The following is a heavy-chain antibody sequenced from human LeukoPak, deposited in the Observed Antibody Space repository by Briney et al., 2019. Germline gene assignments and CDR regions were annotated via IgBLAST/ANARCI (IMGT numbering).Heavy chain of an antibody. D-gene: IGHD7-27*01. Sequence: SESLSLTCTVPGSSISSGNDYWSWIRQPPGKGLVCIGYIYYSGSTYYNPSLKSRVTISVDTSKNQFSLKLSSVTAADTAVYYCAREGRDWGFDYWGQGTLVTVSS. J-gene: IGHJ4*02. CDR1: GSSISSGNDY. CDR2: IYYSGST. CDR3: AREGRDWGFDY. V-gene: IGHV4-30-4*01.